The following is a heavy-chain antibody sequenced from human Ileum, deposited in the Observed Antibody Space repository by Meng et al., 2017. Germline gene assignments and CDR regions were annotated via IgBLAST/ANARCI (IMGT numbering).Heavy chain of an antibody. CDR2: AGT. D-gene: IGHD7-27*01. CDR3: ARDHWGSLDY. CDR1: GGSVSTSDYQ. V-gene: IGHV4-61*08. J-gene: IGHJ4*02. Sequence: QGPLQESGPGLVRPSETLPLICTVSGGSVSTSDYQWGWIRQPPGKGLEWIGYAGTNYNPSLKSRVTISVDTSKRQFSLKLTSVTAADTAVYYCARDHWGSLDYWGQGILVTVSS.